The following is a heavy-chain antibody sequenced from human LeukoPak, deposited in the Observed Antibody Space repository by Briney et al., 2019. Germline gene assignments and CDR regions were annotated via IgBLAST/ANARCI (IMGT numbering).Heavy chain of an antibody. D-gene: IGHD4-11*01. CDR3: ASLLTTLFDY. Sequence: PSETLSLTCAVYGGSFSGYYWSWIRQPPGKGLEWIGEINHSGSTNYNPSLKSRVTISVDTSKNQFSLKLSSVTAADTAVYYCASLLTTLFDYWGQGTLVTVSS. V-gene: IGHV4-34*01. CDR1: GGSFSGYY. J-gene: IGHJ4*02. CDR2: INHSGST.